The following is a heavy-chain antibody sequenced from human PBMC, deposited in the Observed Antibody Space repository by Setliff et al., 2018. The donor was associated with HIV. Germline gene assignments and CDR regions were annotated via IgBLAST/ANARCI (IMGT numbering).Heavy chain of an antibody. CDR3: ARRIIAAAGTWFDP. V-gene: IGHV4-38-2*01. CDR1: GYSISSGYY. Sequence: PSETLSLTCAVSGYSISSGYYWGWIRQPPGKGLEWIGSIYHSGSTYYNPSLKSRVTISVDTSKNQFSLKLSSVTAADTAVYYCARRIIAAAGTWFDPWGQGTLVTAPQ. CDR2: IYHSGST. J-gene: IGHJ5*02. D-gene: IGHD6-13*01.